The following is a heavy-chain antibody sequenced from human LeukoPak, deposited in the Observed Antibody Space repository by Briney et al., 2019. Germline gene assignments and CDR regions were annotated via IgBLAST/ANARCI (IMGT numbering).Heavy chain of an antibody. CDR2: ISSSSSYI. CDR1: GFTFTSHS. V-gene: IGHV3-21*01. J-gene: IGHJ2*01. CDR3: ARDWRSKYSNSWSRGEWYFDL. Sequence: PGGSLRLSCAASGFTFTSHSLNWVRQAPGKGLEWVSSISSSSSYIYYADSVKGRFSISRDNARNSLYLQMNSLTAEDTAVYYCARDWRSKYSNSWSRGEWYFDLWGRGTLVTVSS. D-gene: IGHD6-13*01.